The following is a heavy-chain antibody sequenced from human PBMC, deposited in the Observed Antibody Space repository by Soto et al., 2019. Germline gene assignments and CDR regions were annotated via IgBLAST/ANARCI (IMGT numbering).Heavy chain of an antibody. V-gene: IGHV1-8*01. Sequence: ASVKVSCKASGYTFTSYDINWVRQATGHGLEWMGWMNPNSGNTGDAQKFLGRVTMTRNTSISTAYMELRSLRSEDSAVHYCDRYPYSSSSSYLDYWGQGTLVTVSS. CDR1: GYTFTSYD. D-gene: IGHD6-6*01. J-gene: IGHJ4*02. CDR2: MNPNSGNT. CDR3: DRYPYSSSSSYLDY.